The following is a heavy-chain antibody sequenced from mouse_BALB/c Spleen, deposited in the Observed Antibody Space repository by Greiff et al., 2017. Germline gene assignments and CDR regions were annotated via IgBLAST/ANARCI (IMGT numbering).Heavy chain of an antibody. V-gene: IGHV1-7*01. CDR2: INPSTGYT. J-gene: IGHJ3*01. CDR1: GYTFTSYW. D-gene: IGHD1-1*01. Sequence: QVQLKESGAELAKPGASVKMSCKASGYTFTSYWMHWVKQRPGQGLEWIGYINPSTGYTEYNQKFKDKATLTADKSSSTAYMQLSSLTSEDSAVYYCARSGDYYGSSSWFAYWGQGTLVTVSA. CDR3: ARSGDYYGSSSWFAY.